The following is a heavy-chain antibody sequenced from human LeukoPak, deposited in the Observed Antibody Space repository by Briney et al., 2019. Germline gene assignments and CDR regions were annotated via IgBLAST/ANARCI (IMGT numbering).Heavy chain of an antibody. J-gene: IGHJ4*02. V-gene: IGHV3-7*01. CDR1: GLTFRNFW. CDR3: ARSYGHSIDY. Sequence: GGSLRLSCAASGLTFRNFWMCWVRQAPGKGLEWAATIKQDGSGQYYVDSVKGRFTISRDNAQNSLYLQMDNLRAEDTAVYYCARSYGHSIDYWGQGTLVTVSS. CDR2: IKQDGSGQ. D-gene: IGHD3-10*01.